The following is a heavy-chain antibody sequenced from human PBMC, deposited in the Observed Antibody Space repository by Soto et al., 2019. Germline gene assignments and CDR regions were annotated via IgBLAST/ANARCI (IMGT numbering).Heavy chain of an antibody. D-gene: IGHD2-2*01. Sequence: QLQLQESGPGLVKPSETLSLTCTVSGGSISSSSYYWGWIRQPPGKGLEWIGSIYYSGSTYYNPSLKSRVTISVDTSKNQFALTLSSVTAADTAVYYCMIAAAELYYGMDVWGQGTTVTVSS. CDR1: GGSISSSSYY. CDR2: IYYSGST. CDR3: MIAAAELYYGMDV. V-gene: IGHV4-39*01. J-gene: IGHJ6*02.